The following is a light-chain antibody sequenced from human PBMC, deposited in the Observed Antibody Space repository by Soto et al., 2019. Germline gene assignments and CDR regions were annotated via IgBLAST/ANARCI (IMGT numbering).Light chain of an antibody. Sequence: QSVLTQPASVSGSPGQSITIACTGTSSDVGGYNYVSWYQQYPGKAPRLVISDVSNRPSGVSNRFSGSKSGNSASLTISRLQAEDEADYYCSSYTSSSTYVFGTGTKVTVL. V-gene: IGLV2-14*01. CDR3: SSYTSSSTYV. CDR2: DVS. CDR1: SSDVGGYNY. J-gene: IGLJ1*01.